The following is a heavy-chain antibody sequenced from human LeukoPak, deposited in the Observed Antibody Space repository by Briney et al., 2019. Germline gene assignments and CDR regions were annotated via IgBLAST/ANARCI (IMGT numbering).Heavy chain of an antibody. V-gene: IGHV3-23*01. CDR1: GFTFSSYA. CDR2: ISNSDGSS. D-gene: IGHD3-16*02. CDR3: AKSLGVGGYTRYKGFDQ. Sequence: PGGSLRLSCAASGFTFSSYAMSWVRQAPGKGLEWVSSISNSDGSSHYADFVKGRFTISRDNSKNTLHLQMNSLRAEDTAVYYCAKSLGVGGYTRYKGFDQWGQGTLVTVSS. J-gene: IGHJ4*02.